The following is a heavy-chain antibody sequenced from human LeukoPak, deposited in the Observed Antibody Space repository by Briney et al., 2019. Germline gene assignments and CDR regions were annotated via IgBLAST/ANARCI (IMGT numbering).Heavy chain of an antibody. CDR2: INHSGST. V-gene: IGHV4-34*01. Sequence: SETLSLTCAVYGGSFSGYYWSWIRQPPGKGLEWIGEINHSGSTNYNPSLKSRVTISVDTSKNQFSLKLSSVTAADTAVYYCARRTVYDFWSGYYIVGGSDAFDIWGQGTMVTVSS. CDR1: GGSFSGYY. J-gene: IGHJ3*02. CDR3: ARRTVYDFWSGYYIVGGSDAFDI. D-gene: IGHD3-3*01.